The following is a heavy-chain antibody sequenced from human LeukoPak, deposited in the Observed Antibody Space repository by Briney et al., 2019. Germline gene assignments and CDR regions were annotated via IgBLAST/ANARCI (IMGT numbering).Heavy chain of an antibody. D-gene: IGHD3-22*01. Sequence: SETLSLTCTVSGGSISSYYWSWIRQPAGKGLEWIGRIYTSGSTNYNPSLKSRVTMSVDTSKNQFSLKLSSVTAADTAVYYCARGSLITMIVVVKYGFDYWGQGTLVTVSS. V-gene: IGHV4-4*07. CDR2: IYTSGST. J-gene: IGHJ4*02. CDR1: GGSISSYY. CDR3: ARGSLITMIVVVKYGFDY.